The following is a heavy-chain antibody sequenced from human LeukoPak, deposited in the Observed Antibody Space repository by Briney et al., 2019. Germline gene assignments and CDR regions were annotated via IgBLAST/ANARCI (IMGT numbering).Heavy chain of an antibody. CDR3: ARDPTYCSGGSCYSFDY. CDR2: INPSGGST. J-gene: IGHJ4*02. Sequence: ASVKVSCKASGDSFTSYYMHWVRQAPGQGLEWMGIINPSGGSTSYAQKFQGRVTMTRDMSTSTVYMELSNLRSEDTAVYYCARDPTYCSGGSCYSFDYWGQGTLVTVSS. V-gene: IGHV1-46*01. CDR1: GDSFTSYY. D-gene: IGHD2-15*01.